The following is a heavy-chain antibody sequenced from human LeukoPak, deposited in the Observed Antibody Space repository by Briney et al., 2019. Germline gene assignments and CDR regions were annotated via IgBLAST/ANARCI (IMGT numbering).Heavy chain of an antibody. D-gene: IGHD3-22*01. Sequence: SETLSLTCTVSGGSISSSSYYWGWIRQPPGKGLEWIGSIYYSGSTYYNPSLKSRVTISVDTSKNQFSLKLSSVTAADTAVYYCARSYYYDSSGYRWGDYYYYYMDVWGKGTTVTISS. J-gene: IGHJ6*03. CDR2: IYYSGST. CDR3: ARSYYYDSSGYRWGDYYYYYMDV. V-gene: IGHV4-39*01. CDR1: GGSISSSSYY.